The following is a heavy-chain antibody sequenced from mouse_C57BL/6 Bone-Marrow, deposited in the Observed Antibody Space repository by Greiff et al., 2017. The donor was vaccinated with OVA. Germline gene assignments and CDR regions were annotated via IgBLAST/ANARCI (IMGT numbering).Heavy chain of an antibody. J-gene: IGHJ3*01. CDR2: IRSKSSNYAT. CDR1: GFTFNTYA. V-gene: IGHV10-3*01. CDR3: VRERGRAWVAY. Sequence: EVKLVESGGGLVQPKGSLKLSCAASGFTFNTYAMHWVRQAPGKGLEWVARIRSKSSNYATCYADSVKDRSNISRDDSQIMLYLQMNNLKTEDTAMYYCVRERGRAWVAYWGKGTLVIGSA.